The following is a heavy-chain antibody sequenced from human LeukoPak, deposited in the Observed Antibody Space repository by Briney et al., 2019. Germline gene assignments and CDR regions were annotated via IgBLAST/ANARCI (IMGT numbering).Heavy chain of an antibody. CDR1: GCTFSSYA. CDR3: ARKATVTGQYYFDY. J-gene: IGHJ4*02. D-gene: IGHD4-17*01. V-gene: IGHV1-69*13. Sequence: GASVTVSCKASGCTFSSYAISWLRQAPGPGLEWMGGIIPIFGTANYAQQFEGRVTITADDSTSTAYMELSTLRSDDTAVYYCARKATVTGQYYFDYWGQGTLVTVSS. CDR2: IIPIFGTA.